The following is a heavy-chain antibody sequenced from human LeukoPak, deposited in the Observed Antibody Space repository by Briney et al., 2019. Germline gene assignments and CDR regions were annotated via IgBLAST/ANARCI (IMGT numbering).Heavy chain of an antibody. V-gene: IGHV4-38-2*02. CDR1: GYSISNGYY. D-gene: IGHD3-22*01. CDR2: IYHSGSI. CDR3: ARELCYYDSSGYYSDQGTGLDY. Sequence: SETLSLTCTVSGYSISNGYYWGWIRQPPGKGLEWIGSIYHSGSIYYNPSLKSRVTISVDTSKNQLSLKLSSVTAADTAVYYCARELCYYDSSGYYSDQGTGLDYWGQGTLVTVSS. J-gene: IGHJ4*02.